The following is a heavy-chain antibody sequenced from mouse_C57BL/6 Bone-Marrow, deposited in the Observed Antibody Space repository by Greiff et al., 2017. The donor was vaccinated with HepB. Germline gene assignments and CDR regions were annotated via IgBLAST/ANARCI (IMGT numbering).Heavy chain of an antibody. D-gene: IGHD2-4*01. V-gene: IGHV1-52*01. CDR1: GYTFTSYW. Sequence: QVQLQQPGAELVRPGSSVKLSCKASGYTFTSYWMHWVKQRPIQGLQWIGNIDPSDSETHYNQKFKDKATLTVDKSSSTAYMQLSSLTSEDSAVYYCARRGSYYDYDRFDYWGQGTTLTVSS. J-gene: IGHJ2*01. CDR2: IDPSDSET. CDR3: ARRGSYYDYDRFDY.